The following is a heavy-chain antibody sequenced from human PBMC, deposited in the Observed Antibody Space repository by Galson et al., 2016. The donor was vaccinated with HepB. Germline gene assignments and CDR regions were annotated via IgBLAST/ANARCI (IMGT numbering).Heavy chain of an antibody. V-gene: IGHV3-7*01. Sequence: SLRLSCAASRFTFNTYWMSWVRQAPGQGLEWVANIKPDGSEKYYVDSVKGRFTISRDNAKKSLYLQMNSLRAEDTAVYYCATSPPPDYDFNFIDAWGHGTTVTVSS. CDR1: RFTFNTYW. J-gene: IGHJ6*02. CDR2: IKPDGSEK. CDR3: ATSPPPDYDFNFIDA. D-gene: IGHD3-3*01.